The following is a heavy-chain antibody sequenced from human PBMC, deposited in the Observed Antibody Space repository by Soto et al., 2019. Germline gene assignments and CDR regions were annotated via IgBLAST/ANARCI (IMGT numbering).Heavy chain of an antibody. Sequence: SETLSLTCTVSGGSISRSNWWSWVRQPPGKGLEWIGEIYHSGSTNYNPSLKSRVTISVDKSKNQFSLKLSSVTAADTAVYYCARDLRGIKYFDYWGQGTLVTVSS. CDR3: ARDLRGIKYFDY. V-gene: IGHV4-4*02. J-gene: IGHJ4*02. CDR2: IYHSGST. CDR1: GGSISRSNW. D-gene: IGHD3-10*01.